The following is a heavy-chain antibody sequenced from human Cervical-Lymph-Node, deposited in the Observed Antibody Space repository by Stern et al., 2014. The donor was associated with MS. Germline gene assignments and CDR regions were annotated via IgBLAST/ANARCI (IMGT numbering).Heavy chain of an antibody. J-gene: IGHJ6*02. CDR2: VNPNSGGT. V-gene: IGHV1-2*02. Sequence: QVKLVQSGAEVKKPGASVKVSCKASGYTFTAYYLHWVRQAPGQGLAWMGWVNPNSGGTSYAPKFHGRVTMTRDTSPSTAFMELSTLTSDDTAFYYCARGPNEHWGGHHNSNGMDVWGQGTTVTVSS. CDR3: ARGPNEHWGGHHNSNGMDV. D-gene: IGHD2-21*01. CDR1: GYTFTAYY.